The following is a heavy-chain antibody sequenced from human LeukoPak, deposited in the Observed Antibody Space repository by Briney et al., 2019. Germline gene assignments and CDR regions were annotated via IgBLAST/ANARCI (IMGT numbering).Heavy chain of an antibody. V-gene: IGHV4-34*01. CDR1: GGSFSGYY. D-gene: IGHD3-22*01. J-gene: IGHJ4*02. CDR2: INHSGST. Sequence: SETLSLTCAVYGGSFSGYYWSWIRQPPGKGLEWIGEINHSGSTNYNLSLKSRVTISVDTSKNQFSLKLSSVTAADTAVYYCARWGSSGPFDYWGQGTLVTVSS. CDR3: ARWGSSGPFDY.